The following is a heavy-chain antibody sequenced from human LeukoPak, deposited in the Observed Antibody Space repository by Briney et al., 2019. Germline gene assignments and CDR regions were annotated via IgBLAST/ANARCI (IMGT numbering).Heavy chain of an antibody. J-gene: IGHJ4*02. V-gene: IGHV1-8*03. Sequence: ASVKVSCKASGYTFTSYYIHWVRQATGQGLEWMGWMNPNSGNTAYAQKFQGRVTITRNTSISTAYMELSSLRSEDTAIYYCAREDYYDSGSSDYWGQGTLVTVSS. CDR1: GYTFTSYY. CDR2: MNPNSGNT. CDR3: AREDYYDSGSSDY. D-gene: IGHD3-22*01.